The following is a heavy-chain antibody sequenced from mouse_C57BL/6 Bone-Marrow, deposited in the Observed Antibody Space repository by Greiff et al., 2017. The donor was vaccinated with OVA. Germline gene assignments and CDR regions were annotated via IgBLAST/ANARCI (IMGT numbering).Heavy chain of an antibody. Sequence: QVHVKQPGAELVKPGASVKMSCKASGYTFTSYWITWVKQRPGQGLEWIGDIYPGSGSTNYNEKFKSKATLTVDTSSSTAYMQLSSLTSEDSAVYYCAKVGSNPWFAYWGQGTLVTVSA. CDR3: AKVGSNPWFAY. D-gene: IGHD2-5*01. CDR1: GYTFTSYW. V-gene: IGHV1-55*01. CDR2: IYPGSGST. J-gene: IGHJ3*01.